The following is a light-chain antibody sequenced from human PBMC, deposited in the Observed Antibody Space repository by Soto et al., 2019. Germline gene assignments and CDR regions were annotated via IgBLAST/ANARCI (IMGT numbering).Light chain of an antibody. V-gene: IGLV2-14*01. Sequence: QSALTQPASVSGSPGQSITISCSGTTSDIGAYNYVSWFQQHPGKAPKLIIYEVSSRPSGVSNRFSGSKSGNTASLTISGLQAEDEADYYCSSNTISSFRYVFGTGTKVTVL. CDR3: SSNTISSFRYV. CDR1: TSDIGAYNY. J-gene: IGLJ1*01. CDR2: EVS.